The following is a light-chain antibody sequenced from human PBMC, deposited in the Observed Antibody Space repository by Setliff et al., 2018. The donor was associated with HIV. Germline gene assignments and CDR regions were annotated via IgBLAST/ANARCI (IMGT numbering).Light chain of an antibody. CDR2: DVS. V-gene: IGLV2-11*01. J-gene: IGLJ2*01. CDR1: SSDAGGYNF. CDR3: SSYSSSSTLV. Sequence: QSVLTQPRSVSGSPGQSVTISCTGTSSDAGGYNFVSWYQQYPGQAPKLMIYDVSKRPSGVPDRCSGSKSGNTASLTISGLQAEDEADYYCSSYSSSSTLVFGGGTKVTVL.